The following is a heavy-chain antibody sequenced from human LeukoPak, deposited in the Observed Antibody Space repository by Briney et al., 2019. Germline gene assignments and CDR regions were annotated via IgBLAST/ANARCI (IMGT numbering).Heavy chain of an antibody. CDR3: ARARDYYDSSGYYYFDY. J-gene: IGHJ4*02. Sequence: SETLSLTCAVSGGSISSSNWWSCVRQPPGKGLEWIGEIYHSGSTNYNPSLKSRVTISVDKSKNQFSLKLSSVTAADTAVYYCARARDYYDSSGYYYFDYWGQGTLVTVSS. CDR1: GGSISSSNW. D-gene: IGHD3-22*01. V-gene: IGHV4-4*02. CDR2: IYHSGST.